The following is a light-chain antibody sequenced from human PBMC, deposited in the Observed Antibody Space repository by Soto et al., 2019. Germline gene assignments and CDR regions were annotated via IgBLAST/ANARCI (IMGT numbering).Light chain of an antibody. Sequence: DIQMTQSPSSLSASVGDRVTITCRASQSISSYLKWYQQKPGKGPKLLISAASSLHSGVPSRLSGSGSGSAFTLTISSLQPEDFAPYSCHQSYSTPPTYTFGQGTMLEIK. V-gene: IGKV1-39*01. J-gene: IGKJ2*01. CDR1: QSISSY. CDR3: HQSYSTPPTYT. CDR2: AAS.